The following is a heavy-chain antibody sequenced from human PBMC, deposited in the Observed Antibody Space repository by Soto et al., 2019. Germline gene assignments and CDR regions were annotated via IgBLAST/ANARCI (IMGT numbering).Heavy chain of an antibody. CDR2: IYPGDSDT. Sequence: PGESLKISCKGSGYSFTSYWIGWVRQMPWKGLEWMGIIYPGDSDTRYSPSFQGQVTISADKSISTAYLQWSSLKASDTAMYYCARLLHSSSWYLWPRLFDYWGQGTLVTVSS. D-gene: IGHD6-13*01. V-gene: IGHV5-51*01. CDR1: GYSFTSYW. CDR3: ARLLHSSSWYLWPRLFDY. J-gene: IGHJ4*02.